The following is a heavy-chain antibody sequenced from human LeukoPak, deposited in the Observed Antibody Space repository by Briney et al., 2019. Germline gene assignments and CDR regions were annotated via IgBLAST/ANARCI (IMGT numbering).Heavy chain of an antibody. Sequence: GASVKVSCKASGYTFTSYGISWVRQAPGQGLEWMGWISAYNGNTNYAQKLQGRVTMTTDTSTSTAYMELRSLRSDDTAVYYCASGARGYSYGYYGPNDYWGQGTLVTVSS. CDR1: GYTFTSYG. D-gene: IGHD5-18*01. CDR3: ASGARGYSYGYYGPNDY. J-gene: IGHJ4*02. V-gene: IGHV1-18*01. CDR2: ISAYNGNT.